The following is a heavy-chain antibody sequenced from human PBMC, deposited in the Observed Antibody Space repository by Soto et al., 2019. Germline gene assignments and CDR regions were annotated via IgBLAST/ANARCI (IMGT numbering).Heavy chain of an antibody. Sequence: PGGSLILSCAAPDSIFRGYGMPWVLPAPGKGLEWVAIIRFDGSNINYADAVMGRFTISRDNSKNMLYLEMNSLRVEDTALFYCPGDGNGSVAFGGDVDDLGQGTLDTVS. CDR2: IRFDGSNI. D-gene: IGHD3-10*01. CDR3: PGDGNGSVAFGGDVDD. J-gene: IGHJ4*02. V-gene: IGHV3-33*01. CDR1: DSIFRGYG.